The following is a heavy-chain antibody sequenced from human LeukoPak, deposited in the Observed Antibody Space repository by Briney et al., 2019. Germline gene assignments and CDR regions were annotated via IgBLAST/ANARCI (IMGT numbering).Heavy chain of an antibody. J-gene: IGHJ4*02. CDR1: GGSISRYY. CDR2: VYDSGTT. D-gene: IGHD1-7*01. V-gene: IGHV4-59*01. Sequence: SETLSLTCTVSGGSISRYYWSWIRQSPGKGLEWIGYVYDSGTTNYNPSLKSRVTISVDTSKNQFSLKLSSVTAADTAVYYCARGRIRNYGYDYWGQGTLVTVSS. CDR3: ARGRIRNYGYDY.